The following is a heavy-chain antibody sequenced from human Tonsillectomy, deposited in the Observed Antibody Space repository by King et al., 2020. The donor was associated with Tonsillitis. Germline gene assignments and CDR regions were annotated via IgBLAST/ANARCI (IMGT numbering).Heavy chain of an antibody. J-gene: IGHJ4*02. V-gene: IGHV3-33*01. CDR2: IWYDGSIK. Sequence: VQLVESGGGLVQPGRSLRLSCAASGFTFSSYGMHWVRQAPGKGLEWVAVIWYDGSIKYYADSVKGRFTISSDNSKNTLYLQMNSLRAEDTAVYYCARDRGEMATLDYWGQGTLVTVSS. D-gene: IGHD5-24*01. CDR3: ARDRGEMATLDY. CDR1: GFTFSSYG.